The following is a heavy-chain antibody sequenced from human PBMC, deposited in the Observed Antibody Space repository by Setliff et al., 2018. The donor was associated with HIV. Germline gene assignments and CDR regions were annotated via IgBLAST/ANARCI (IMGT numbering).Heavy chain of an antibody. Sequence: ILSLTCSVYGTSFSDHYWSWVRQNPGKGLEWIGEMNQSGTTNYNPSRKSRVTMSIDTSENQFSLRLNSVTAADTAVYYCARLTRITTAGHWGQGTLVTVSS. CDR1: GTSFSDHY. J-gene: IGHJ4*02. CDR2: MNQSGTT. D-gene: IGHD6-13*01. V-gene: IGHV4-34*01. CDR3: ARLTRITTAGH.